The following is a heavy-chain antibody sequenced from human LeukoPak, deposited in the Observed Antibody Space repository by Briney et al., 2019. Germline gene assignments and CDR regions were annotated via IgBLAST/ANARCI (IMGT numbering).Heavy chain of an antibody. J-gene: IGHJ4*02. CDR3: ARALVDGGNSEVFDY. Sequence: ASVKVSCKASGYTCTSYDINWVRQPTGQGLEWMGWMNPNSGNTGYAQKFQGRVTITRNTSISTAYMELSSLRSEDTAVYYCARALVDGGNSEVFDYWGQGTLVTVSS. V-gene: IGHV1-8*03. CDR2: MNPNSGNT. CDR1: GYTCTSYD. D-gene: IGHD4-23*01.